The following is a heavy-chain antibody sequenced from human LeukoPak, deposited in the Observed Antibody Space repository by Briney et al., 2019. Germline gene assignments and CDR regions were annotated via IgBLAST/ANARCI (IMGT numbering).Heavy chain of an antibody. V-gene: IGHV3-11*06. D-gene: IGHD7-27*01. CDR2: ISSRSSDT. CDR1: GFTFSDYY. J-gene: IGHJ4*02. CDR3: TRVGSSGSVDY. Sequence: GRSLRLSCAASGFTFSDYYMSWIRQAPGKGLEWVSYISSRSSDTNYADSVKGRFTFSRDNAKNSLYLQMNSLRAEDTAVYYCTRVGSSGSVDYWGQGTLVTVSS.